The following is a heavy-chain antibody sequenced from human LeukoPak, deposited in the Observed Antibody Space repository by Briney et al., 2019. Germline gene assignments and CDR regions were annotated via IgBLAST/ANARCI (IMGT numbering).Heavy chain of an antibody. CDR2: ISSSSSYI. CDR1: GFTFSSYS. J-gene: IGHJ5*02. D-gene: IGHD4-17*01. Sequence: GGSLRLSCAASGFTFSSYSMNWVRQALGKGLEWVSSISSSSSYIYYADSVKGRFTISRDNAKNSLYLQMNSLRAEDTAVYYCARVPDYGDTFDPWGQGTLVTVSS. V-gene: IGHV3-21*01. CDR3: ARVPDYGDTFDP.